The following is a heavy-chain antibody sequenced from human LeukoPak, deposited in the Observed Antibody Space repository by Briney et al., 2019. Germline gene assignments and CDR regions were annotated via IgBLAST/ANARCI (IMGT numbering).Heavy chain of an antibody. D-gene: IGHD3-10*01. CDR2: IDWDDDK. V-gene: IGHV2-70*01. J-gene: IGHJ6*02. CDR3: ARQRITMVRGVIGSDDYYYGMDV. Sequence: SGPALVKPTQTLTLTCTFSGFSLSTSGMCVSWIRQPPGKALEWLALIDWDDDKYYSTPLKTRLTISKDTSKNQVVLTMTNMDPVDTATYYCARQRITMVRGVIGSDDYYYGMDVWGQGTTVTVSS. CDR1: GFSLSTSGMC.